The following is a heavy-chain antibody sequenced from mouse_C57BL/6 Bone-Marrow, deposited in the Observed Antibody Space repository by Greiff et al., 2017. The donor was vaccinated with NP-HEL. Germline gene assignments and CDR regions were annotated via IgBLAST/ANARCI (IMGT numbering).Heavy chain of an antibody. Sequence: EVKVVESGGDLVKPGGSLKLSCAASGFTFSSYGMSWVRQTPDKRLEWVATISSGGSYTYYPDSVNGRFTISRDNAKNTLYLQMSSLKSEDTAMYYCARGYNYAMDYWGQGTSVTVSS. CDR3: ARGYNYAMDY. V-gene: IGHV5-6*01. J-gene: IGHJ4*01. CDR1: GFTFSSYG. CDR2: ISSGGSYT. D-gene: IGHD1-2*01.